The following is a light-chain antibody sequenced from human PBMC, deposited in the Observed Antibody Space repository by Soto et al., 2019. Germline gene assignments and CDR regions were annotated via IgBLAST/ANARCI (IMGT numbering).Light chain of an antibody. Sequence: VFTQSPSTLSLSPGERATLSCRASQSVGSSLAWYQQKLGQAPRLLIYAASDRATGIPGRFSGSGSGTDFTLIISSLEPEDFAFYYCQQGNTWPWTFGQGTKVDIK. CDR1: QSVGSS. CDR3: QQGNTWPWT. V-gene: IGKV3-11*01. CDR2: AAS. J-gene: IGKJ1*01.